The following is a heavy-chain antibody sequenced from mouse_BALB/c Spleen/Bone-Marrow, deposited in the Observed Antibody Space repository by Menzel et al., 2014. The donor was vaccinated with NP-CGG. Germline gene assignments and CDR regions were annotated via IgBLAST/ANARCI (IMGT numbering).Heavy chain of an antibody. Sequence: VQLQQSGAELAKPGASVKLSCKASGYTFTSYWMHWVKQRPGQGLEWIGGINPSNGRADYNEKFRSKATLTVDRSSSTAYMQLSSLTSEVSAVYYCARAGGYDGFAYWGQGTLVTVST. CDR2: INPSNGRA. V-gene: IGHV1S81*02. CDR1: GYTFTSYW. D-gene: IGHD2-2*01. CDR3: ARAGGYDGFAY. J-gene: IGHJ3*01.